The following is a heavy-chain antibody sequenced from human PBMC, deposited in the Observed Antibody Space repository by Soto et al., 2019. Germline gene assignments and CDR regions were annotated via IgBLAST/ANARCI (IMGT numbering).Heavy chain of an antibody. J-gene: IGHJ4*02. Sequence: QVQLMQSGAEVKKPGASVKVSCKASGDTFTDYYIHWVRQAPGQGLEWMGTVNPSGGHTTYAQHSLGRVTMTRNTSTSTLYTELTSLTSDDTAVYYCARGGHVVVVTAALDYWGQGTLVTVSS. CDR1: GDTFTDYY. V-gene: IGHV1-46*01. CDR2: VNPSGGHT. CDR3: ARGGHVVVVTAALDY. D-gene: IGHD2-21*02.